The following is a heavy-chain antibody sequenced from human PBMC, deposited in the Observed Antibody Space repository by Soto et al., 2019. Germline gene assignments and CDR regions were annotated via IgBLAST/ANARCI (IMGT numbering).Heavy chain of an antibody. D-gene: IGHD6-13*01. CDR2: ISGSGGIR. Sequence: HPGGSLRLSCAASGFTFTTYATNWVRQAPGKGLEWVSVISGSGGIRNYADSVKGRFTISRDISKNTLYLQMTSLRVEDTAVYYCAKSLTLGAAGGPCDYWGPGSLVTVSS. CDR1: GFTFTTYA. V-gene: IGHV3-23*01. CDR3: AKSLTLGAAGGPCDY. J-gene: IGHJ4*01.